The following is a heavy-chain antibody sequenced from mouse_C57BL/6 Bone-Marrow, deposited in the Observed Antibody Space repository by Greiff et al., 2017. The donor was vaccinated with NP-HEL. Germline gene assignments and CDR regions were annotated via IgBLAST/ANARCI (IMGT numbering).Heavy chain of an antibody. Sequence: FQLQQSGAELARPGASVKLSCKASGYTFTSYGISWVKQRTGQGLEWIGEIYPRSGNTYYNEKFKGKATLTADKSSSTAYMELRSLTSEDSAVYFCARREYYYGSSWFAYWGQGTLVTVSA. CDR1: GYTFTSYG. J-gene: IGHJ3*01. D-gene: IGHD1-1*01. CDR2: IYPRSGNT. V-gene: IGHV1-81*01. CDR3: ARREYYYGSSWFAY.